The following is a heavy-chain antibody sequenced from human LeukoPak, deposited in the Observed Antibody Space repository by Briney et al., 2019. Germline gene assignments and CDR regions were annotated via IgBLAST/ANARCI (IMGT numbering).Heavy chain of an antibody. V-gene: IGHV1-69*04. J-gene: IGHJ4*02. D-gene: IGHD4-17*01. Sequence: GASVTVSCKASVGTFISYAISWVRQAPGQGLEWMGRIIPILGIANYAQKFQGRVTITADKSTSTAYMELSSLRSEDTAVYYCARLTVTTGRVPHYFDYWGQGTLVTVSS. CDR1: VGTFISYA. CDR3: ARLTVTTGRVPHYFDY. CDR2: IIPILGIA.